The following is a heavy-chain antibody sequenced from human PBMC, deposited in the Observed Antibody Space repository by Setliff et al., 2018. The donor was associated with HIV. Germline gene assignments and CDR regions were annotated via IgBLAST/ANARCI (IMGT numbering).Heavy chain of an antibody. CDR1: GGSFSDHY. J-gene: IGHJ4*02. Sequence: SETLSLTCAVYGGSFSDHYWTWIRQPPGKGLEWIGEINQSGISNFNPSLKSRVTMPIDTPKNQFSLKLSSVTAADTAVYYCARRAAATTNFDYWGQGTLVTVSS. CDR2: INQSGIS. V-gene: IGHV4-34*01. D-gene: IGHD1-26*01. CDR3: ARRAAATTNFDY.